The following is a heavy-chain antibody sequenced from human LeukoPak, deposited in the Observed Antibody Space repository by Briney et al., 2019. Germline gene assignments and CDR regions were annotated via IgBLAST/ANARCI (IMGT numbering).Heavy chain of an antibody. CDR3: ANSRDYYDSSGYYYVTTLDV. D-gene: IGHD3-22*01. J-gene: IGHJ6*02. V-gene: IGHV3-23*01. CDR2: IGPRGDT. CDR1: GFAISSYA. Sequence: GGSLRLSCAASGFAISSYAMTWVRQAPGKGLEWVSVIGPRGDTYYADSVKGRSTISRDNSKNTLYLQMNSLRAEDTAVYYCANSRDYYDSSGYYYVTTLDVWGQGTTVTVSS.